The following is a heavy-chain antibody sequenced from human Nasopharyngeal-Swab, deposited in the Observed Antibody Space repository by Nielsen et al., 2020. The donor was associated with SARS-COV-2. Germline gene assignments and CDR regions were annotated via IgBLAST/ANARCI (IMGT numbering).Heavy chain of an antibody. CDR1: GFTFEDYA. CDR2: ISWNSGSL. J-gene: IGHJ4*02. CDR3: AGIAGAGGPFDY. D-gene: IGHD6-19*01. V-gene: IGHV3-9*01. Sequence: LSLTCVASGFTFEDYAMHWVRQAPGEGLEWVSGISWNSGSLGYADSVKGRFTISRDNAKNSLYLQMNSLRAEDTALYYCAGIAGAGGPFDYWGQGTLVTVSS.